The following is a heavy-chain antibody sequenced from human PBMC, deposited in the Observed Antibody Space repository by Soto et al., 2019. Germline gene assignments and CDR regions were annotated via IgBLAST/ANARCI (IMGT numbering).Heavy chain of an antibody. V-gene: IGHV3-30*18. CDR1: GFTFSSYG. D-gene: IGHD3-3*01. Sequence: PGGSLRLSCAASGFTFSSYGMHWVRQAPGKGLEWVAVISYDGSNKYYADSVKGRFTISRDNSKNTLYLQMNSLRAEDTAVYYCAKDRITIFGVVLPSGGMDVWGQGTLVTVSS. J-gene: IGHJ4*02. CDR3: AKDRITIFGVVLPSGGMDV. CDR2: ISYDGSNK.